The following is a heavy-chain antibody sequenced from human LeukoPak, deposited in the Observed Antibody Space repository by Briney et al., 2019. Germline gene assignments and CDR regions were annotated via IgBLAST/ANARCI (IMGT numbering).Heavy chain of an antibody. J-gene: IGHJ6*03. D-gene: IGHD2-15*01. CDR1: GFTFNSYA. Sequence: SVGSLRLSCAGSGFTFNSYAMSWVRQAPGKGLEWVSAICGSGGSTYYADSVKGRFTISRDNSKNTLYLQMNSLRAEDTAIYYCAKNGGPAANAYYMDVWGKGTTVTASS. V-gene: IGHV3-23*01. CDR3: AKNGGPAANAYYMDV. CDR2: ICGSGGST.